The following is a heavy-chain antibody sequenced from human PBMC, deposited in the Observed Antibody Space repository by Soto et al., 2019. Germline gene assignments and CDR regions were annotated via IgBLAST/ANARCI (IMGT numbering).Heavy chain of an antibody. Sequence: SETLSLTCTVSGGSISSSGFYWGWLRQSPGGGLEWIGNMYYSGSTYYNPSLKSRVTISDDTSRNQFFLKLTSVTAADTAVYYCARRPNYYGSSGFGFYFDYWGQGKLVTSPQ. CDR3: ARRPNYYGSSGFGFYFDY. D-gene: IGHD3-22*01. CDR1: GGSISSSGFY. V-gene: IGHV4-39*01. CDR2: MYYSGST. J-gene: IGHJ4*01.